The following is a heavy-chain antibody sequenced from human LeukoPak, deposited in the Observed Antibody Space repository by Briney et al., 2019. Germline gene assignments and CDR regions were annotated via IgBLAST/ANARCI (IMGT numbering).Heavy chain of an antibody. D-gene: IGHD3-3*01. CDR2: INHSGST. CDR1: GGSFSGYY. J-gene: IGHJ5*02. V-gene: IGHV4-34*01. CDR3: ARGKEDYDFWSGPTNWFDP. Sequence: SETLSLTCAVYGGSFSGYYWSWIRQPPGKGLEWIGDINHSGSTNYNPSLKSRVTISVDTSKNQFSLKLSSVTAADTAVYYCARGKEDYDFWSGPTNWFDPWGQGTLVTVSS.